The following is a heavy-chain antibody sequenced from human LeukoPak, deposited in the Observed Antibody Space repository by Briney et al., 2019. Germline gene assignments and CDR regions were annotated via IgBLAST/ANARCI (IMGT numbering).Heavy chain of an antibody. CDR2: IFHTGDA. J-gene: IGHJ4*02. D-gene: IGHD5-12*01. V-gene: IGHV4-4*02. Sequence: SETLSLTCTVSAVFINSSNWWSWVRQPPGKGLEWIGEIFHTGDANYNPSLKSRVTMSVDKSKNQFSLRLSSVTAADTAMYFCVRDRNSNLRLGFWGQGALVTVSS. CDR1: AVFINSSNW. CDR3: VRDRNSNLRLGF.